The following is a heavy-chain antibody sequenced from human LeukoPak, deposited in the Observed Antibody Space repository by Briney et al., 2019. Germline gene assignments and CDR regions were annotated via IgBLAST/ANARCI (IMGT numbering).Heavy chain of an antibody. J-gene: IGHJ4*02. CDR2: INHSGST. V-gene: IGHV4-34*01. D-gene: IGHD5-18*01. CDR1: GGSFSGYY. Sequence: PSETLSLTCAVYGGSFSGYYWSWIRQPPGKGLEWIGEINHSGSTNYNPSLKSRVTISVDTSKNQFSLKLSSVTAADTAVYYCARDDSGYSYGPDYWGQGTLVTVSS. CDR3: ARDDSGYSYGPDY.